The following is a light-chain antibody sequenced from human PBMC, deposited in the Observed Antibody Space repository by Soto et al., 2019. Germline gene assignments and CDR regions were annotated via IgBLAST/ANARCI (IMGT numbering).Light chain of an antibody. Sequence: DIVMTQSPDCLAVSLGERATINCKSGQTLLYTSNNKSYLAWYQQKAGQPPKLLFFWASSRESGVPDRFSASGTETDFTLTISSLQAEDVAVYFCQQYATTPRTFGRGTRVEIK. CDR2: WAS. CDR3: QQYATTPRT. V-gene: IGKV4-1*01. J-gene: IGKJ4*02. CDR1: QTLLYTSNNKSY.